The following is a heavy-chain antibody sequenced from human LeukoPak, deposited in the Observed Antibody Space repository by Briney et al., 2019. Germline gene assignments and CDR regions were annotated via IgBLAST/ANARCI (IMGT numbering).Heavy chain of an antibody. V-gene: IGHV3-23*01. D-gene: IGHD6-19*01. CDR2: ISGSGGST. CDR1: GFTFSSYA. Sequence: GGSLRLSCAASGFTFSSYAMSWVRQAPGKGLEWVSAISGSGGSTYYADSVKGRFTISRDNSKNSLYLQMNSLRAEDTAVYYCARDRHSSGWPYYFDYWGQGTLVTVSS. J-gene: IGHJ4*02. CDR3: ARDRHSSGWPYYFDY.